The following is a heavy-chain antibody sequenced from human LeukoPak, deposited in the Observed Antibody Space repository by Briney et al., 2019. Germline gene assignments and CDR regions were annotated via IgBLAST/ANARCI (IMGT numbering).Heavy chain of an antibody. CDR1: GFTFSSYA. CDR3: AKGRGWLQFFDY. D-gene: IGHD5-24*01. Sequence: PGGSLRLSCTASGFTFSSYAMNWVRQAPGKGLEWVSTISGSGGSTYYADSVKGRFTISRDNSKNTPYLQMNSLRAEDTAVYYCAKGRGWLQFFDYWGQGTLVTVSS. J-gene: IGHJ4*02. V-gene: IGHV3-23*01. CDR2: ISGSGGST.